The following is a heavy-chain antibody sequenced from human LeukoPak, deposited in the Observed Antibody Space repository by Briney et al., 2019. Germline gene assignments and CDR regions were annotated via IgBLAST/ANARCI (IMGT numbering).Heavy chain of an antibody. D-gene: IGHD6-13*01. V-gene: IGHV3-53*01. J-gene: IGHJ1*01. CDR3: ARGPRYSFY. CDR1: GFIVSHNY. Sequence: TGGSLRLSCAASGFIVSHNYMTWVRQAPGKGLEWISVIYIDGTTYYADSVKGRFTISRDQANNTLYLQMNTLRDEDTAVYYCARGPRYSFYWGQGTLVSVPS. CDR2: IYIDGTT.